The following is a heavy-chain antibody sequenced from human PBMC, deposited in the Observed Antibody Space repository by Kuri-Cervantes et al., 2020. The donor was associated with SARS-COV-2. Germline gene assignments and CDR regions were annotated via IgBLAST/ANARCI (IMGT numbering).Heavy chain of an antibody. D-gene: IGHD3-22*01. Sequence: SETLSLTCTVSGGPISSYYWSWIRQPPGQGLEWLGYIYYSGSTKYNPSLESRVTISLDTSRNQFSLKLSSVTAADSAVYYCARSGYYSRGVTYYYMDVWDKGNPGHRLL. V-gene: IGHV4-59*12. CDR3: ARSGYYSRGVTYYYMDV. CDR1: GGPISSYY. CDR2: IYYSGST. J-gene: IGHJ6*03.